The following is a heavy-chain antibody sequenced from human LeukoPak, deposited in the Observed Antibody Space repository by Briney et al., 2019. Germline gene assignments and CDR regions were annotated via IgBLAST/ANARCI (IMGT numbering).Heavy chain of an antibody. J-gene: IGHJ4*02. CDR1: GGTFSSYA. Sequence: GASVKVSCKASGGTFSSYAISWVRQAPGQGLEWMGGIIPIFGTANYAQKFQGRVTITADESTSTAYMELSSLRSVDTAVYYCARGRTGYCSSTSCSFDYWGQGTLVTVSS. CDR3: ARGRTGYCSSTSCSFDY. D-gene: IGHD2-2*01. CDR2: IIPIFGTA. V-gene: IGHV1-69*13.